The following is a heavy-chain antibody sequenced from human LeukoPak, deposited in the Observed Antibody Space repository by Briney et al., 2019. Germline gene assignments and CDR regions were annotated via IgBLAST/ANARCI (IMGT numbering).Heavy chain of an antibody. D-gene: IGHD3-10*01. J-gene: IGHJ4*02. CDR1: GYTFTSYY. V-gene: IGHV1-46*01. Sequence: ASVKVSCKASGYTFTSYYMHWVRQPRGQGLDGMGIINPSGGSTSYAQKFQGRVTMTRDTSTSTVYMELSSLRSEDTAVYYCARARYYYGSGSYPDDYWGQGTLVTVSS. CDR3: ARARYYYGSGSYPDDY. CDR2: INPSGGST.